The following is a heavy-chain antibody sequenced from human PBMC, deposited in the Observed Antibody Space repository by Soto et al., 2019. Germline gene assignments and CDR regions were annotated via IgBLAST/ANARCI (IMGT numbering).Heavy chain of an antibody. CDR1: GGTFSSYA. D-gene: IGHD2-21*02. J-gene: IGHJ4*02. CDR2: IIPIFGTA. CDR3: ARGRQAYCGGDCYSPFDY. Sequence: QVQLVQSGAEVKKPGSSVKVSCKASGGTFSSYAISWVRQAPGQGLEWMGGIIPIFGTANYAQKLQGRVTITADESTSTAYMELSSLRSEDTAVYYCARGRQAYCGGDCYSPFDYWGQGTLVTVSS. V-gene: IGHV1-69*12.